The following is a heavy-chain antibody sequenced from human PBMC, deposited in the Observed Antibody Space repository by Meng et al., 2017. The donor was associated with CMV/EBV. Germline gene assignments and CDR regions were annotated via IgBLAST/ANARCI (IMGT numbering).Heavy chain of an antibody. CDR3: ARERSGGSRDRGAFDI. CDR2: ISSSGSTI. Sequence: GESLKISCAASGFTFSSYEMNWVRQAPGKGLEWVSYISSSGSTIYYADSVKGRFTISRDNAKNSLYLQMNSLRAEDTAVYYCARERSGGSRDRGAFDIWGQGTMVTVSS. J-gene: IGHJ3*02. D-gene: IGHD1-26*01. V-gene: IGHV3-48*03. CDR1: GFTFSSYE.